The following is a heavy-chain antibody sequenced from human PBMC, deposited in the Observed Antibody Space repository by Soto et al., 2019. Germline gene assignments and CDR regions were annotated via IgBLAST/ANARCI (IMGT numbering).Heavy chain of an antibody. D-gene: IGHD3-16*01. CDR3: AHKIQYDYVWGSPTGVGFDP. CDR2: IYWNDDK. Sequence: SGPTLVNPTQTLTLTCTFSGFSLSTSGVGVGWIRQPPGKALEWLALIYWNDDKRYSPSLKSRLTITKDTSKNQVVLTMTNMDPVDTATYYCAHKIQYDYVWGSPTGVGFDPWGQGTLVTVSS. J-gene: IGHJ5*02. V-gene: IGHV2-5*01. CDR1: GFSLSTSGVG.